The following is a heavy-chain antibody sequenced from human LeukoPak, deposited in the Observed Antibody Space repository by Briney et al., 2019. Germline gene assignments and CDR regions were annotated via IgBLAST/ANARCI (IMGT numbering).Heavy chain of an antibody. Sequence: SVKVSCKASGGTFSSYAISWVRQAPGQGLEWMGGIIPIFGTASYAQKFQGRVMITADESTSTAYMELSSLRSEDTAVYYCAKWDYYGSGSYDYGMDVWGQGTTVTVSS. V-gene: IGHV1-69*13. J-gene: IGHJ6*02. CDR2: IIPIFGTA. CDR3: AKWDYYGSGSYDYGMDV. CDR1: GGTFSSYA. D-gene: IGHD3-10*01.